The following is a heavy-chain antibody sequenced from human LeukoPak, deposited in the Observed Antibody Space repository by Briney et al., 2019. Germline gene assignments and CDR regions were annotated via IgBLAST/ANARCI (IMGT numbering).Heavy chain of an antibody. CDR3: ARQTNTAMVEP. D-gene: IGHD5-18*01. V-gene: IGHV5-51*01. J-gene: IGHJ5*02. CDR1: GYSFTSYW. Sequence: GESLKISCKGSGYSFTSYWIGWVRQMPGKVLEWMGIIYPGDSDTRYSPSFQGQVTISADKSISTAYLQWSSLKASDTAMYCCARQTNTAMVEPWGQGTLVTVSS. CDR2: IYPGDSDT.